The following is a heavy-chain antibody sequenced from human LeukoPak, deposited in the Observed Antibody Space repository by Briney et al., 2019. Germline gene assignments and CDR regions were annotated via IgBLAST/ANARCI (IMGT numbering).Heavy chain of an antibody. CDR3: ARGRSYSSGWYIAY. D-gene: IGHD6-19*01. Sequence: SETLSLTCTVSGGSISSYYWSWIRQPAGKGLEWIGRIYTSGSTNYNPSLKSRVTISVDTSKNQFSLKLSSVTAADTAVYYCARGRSYSSGWYIAYWGQGTLVTVSS. V-gene: IGHV4-4*07. CDR2: IYTSGST. CDR1: GGSISSYY. J-gene: IGHJ4*02.